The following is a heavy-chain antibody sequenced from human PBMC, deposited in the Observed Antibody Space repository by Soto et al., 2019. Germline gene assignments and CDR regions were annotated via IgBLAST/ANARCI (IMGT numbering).Heavy chain of an antibody. CDR1: GYTFTGYY. CDR3: ARDYSSGYYTGWGEYDY. D-gene: IGHD3-22*01. V-gene: IGHV1-2*02. Sequence: QVQLVQSGAEVKKPGASVKVSCKASGYTFTGYYIHWVRQAPGQGPEWMGWINPNRGGTKYAQNFQGRVTMTRDTSISTAYMELRRLRSDDTAVYYCARDYSSGYYTGWGEYDYWGQGTLVTVSS. J-gene: IGHJ4*02. CDR2: INPNRGGT.